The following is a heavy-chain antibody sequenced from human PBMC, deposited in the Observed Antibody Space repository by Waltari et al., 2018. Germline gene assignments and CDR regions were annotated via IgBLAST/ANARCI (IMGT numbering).Heavy chain of an antibody. Sequence: EVQLVESGGGLVQPGGSLRLSCAAAGFTFSSFTMHWVRQPPGKGLEFVSAMTSDGYTTYYETSVKGRFTISRDNSRNTLYLQMGSLRAEDMAVYYCARVRTTAWYGYFDYWGQGNLVTVSS. V-gene: IGHV3-64*01. CDR1: GFTFSSFT. CDR3: ARVRTTAWYGYFDY. CDR2: MTSDGYTT. D-gene: IGHD6-13*01. J-gene: IGHJ4*02.